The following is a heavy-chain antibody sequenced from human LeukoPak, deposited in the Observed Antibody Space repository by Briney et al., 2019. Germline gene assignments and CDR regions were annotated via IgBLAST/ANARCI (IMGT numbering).Heavy chain of an antibody. D-gene: IGHD2-2*01. Sequence: SETLSLTCAVYGGSFSGYYWSWIRQPPGKGLEWIGEINHSGSTNYNPSLKSRVTISVDTSKNQFSLKLSSVTAADTAVYYCARALSSTSRTTDYYYGMDVWGQGTTVTVSS. J-gene: IGHJ6*02. CDR1: GGSFSGYY. CDR2: INHSGST. V-gene: IGHV4-34*01. CDR3: ARALSSTSRTTDYYYGMDV.